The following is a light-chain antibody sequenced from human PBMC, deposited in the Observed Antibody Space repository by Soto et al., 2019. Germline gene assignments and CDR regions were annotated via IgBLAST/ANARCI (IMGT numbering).Light chain of an antibody. Sequence: IVLTQSPDTLSLSPGERATLSCRASQSVYNSKLAWYRQKPGQAPRLLIYDAYNRATGIPPRFSGSGSGTDFTLTISSLEPEDSAVYYCQQRHMWPITFGQGTRLEIK. CDR3: QQRHMWPIT. CDR1: QSVYNSK. J-gene: IGKJ5*01. CDR2: DAY. V-gene: IGKV3D-20*02.